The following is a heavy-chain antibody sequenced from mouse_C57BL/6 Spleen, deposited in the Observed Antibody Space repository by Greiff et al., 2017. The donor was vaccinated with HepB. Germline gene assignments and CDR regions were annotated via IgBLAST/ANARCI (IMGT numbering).Heavy chain of an antibody. Sequence: DVKLVESGGGLVKPGGSLKLSCAASGFTFSDYGMHWVRQAPEKGLVWVAYISSGSSTIYYADTVKGRFTISRDNAKNTLFLQMTSLRSEDTAMYYCAIDGFPDYWGQGTTLTVSS. D-gene: IGHD2-3*01. CDR1: GFTFSDYG. V-gene: IGHV5-17*01. CDR2: ISSGSSTI. CDR3: AIDGFPDY. J-gene: IGHJ2*01.